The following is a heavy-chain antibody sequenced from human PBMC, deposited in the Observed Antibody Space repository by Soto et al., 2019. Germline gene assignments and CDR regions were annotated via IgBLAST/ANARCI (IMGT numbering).Heavy chain of an antibody. CDR1: GFTFDHYI. CDR2: IRWDGAST. D-gene: IGHD2-15*01. Sequence: EVQLVESGGVVVQPGGSLRLSCAASGFTFDHYIMHWVRQAPGKGLEWVSLIRWDGASTYYADSVKGRFTISRDSSKNSVYLQMNSLRTEDTALYYCAKDSTGSVDYWGQGTLVTVSS. CDR3: AKDSTGSVDY. J-gene: IGHJ4*02. V-gene: IGHV3-43*01.